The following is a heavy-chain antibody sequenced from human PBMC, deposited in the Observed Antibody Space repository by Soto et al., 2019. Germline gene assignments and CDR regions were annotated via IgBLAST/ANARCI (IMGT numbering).Heavy chain of an antibody. CDR3: AREASAVISLDY. D-gene: IGHD6-19*01. Sequence: ASVKVSCKASGYIFTGYSMHWVRQAPGQGLEWMGWFNPNSGDTIYAQKFQGRVSLTRDTSISTAYMELSSLRSDDTALYYCAREASAVISLDYWGQGTLVTVSS. V-gene: IGHV1-2*02. J-gene: IGHJ4*02. CDR2: FNPNSGDT. CDR1: GYIFTGYS.